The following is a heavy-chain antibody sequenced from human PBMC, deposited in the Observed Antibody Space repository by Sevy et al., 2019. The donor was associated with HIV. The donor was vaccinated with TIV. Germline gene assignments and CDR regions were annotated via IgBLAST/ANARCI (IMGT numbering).Heavy chain of an antibody. Sequence: ASVKVSCTASGYTFTGYYIHWVRQAPGQGLEWMGWINPDSGGTDYAQNLQGRVTMTRDTSISTAYMELRSLRSDDTAVFYCARALVTPTLGFSFYYAMDVWGQGTTVTVSS. D-gene: IGHD2-21*02. V-gene: IGHV1-2*02. J-gene: IGHJ6*02. CDR2: INPDSGGT. CDR1: GYTFTGYY. CDR3: ARALVTPTLGFSFYYAMDV.